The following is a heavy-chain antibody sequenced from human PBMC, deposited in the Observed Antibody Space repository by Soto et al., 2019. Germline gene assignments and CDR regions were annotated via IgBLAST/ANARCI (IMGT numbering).Heavy chain of an antibody. J-gene: IGHJ4*02. V-gene: IGHV4-31*03. Sequence: PSETLSLTCSVSGVSISRGGNYWGWIRQHPGKGLEWIGYMHYDGSTFHNPSLQSRVTISSDTSKNQFSLKVRSVTATDTAVYYCERKKVGHSTPSDFWGQGTLVTVSS. CDR1: GVSISRGGNY. CDR3: ERKKVGHSTPSDF. D-gene: IGHD1-26*01. CDR2: MHYDGST.